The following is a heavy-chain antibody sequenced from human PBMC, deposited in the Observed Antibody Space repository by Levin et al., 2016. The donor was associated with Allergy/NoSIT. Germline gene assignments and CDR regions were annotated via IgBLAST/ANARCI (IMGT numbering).Heavy chain of an antibody. D-gene: IGHD3-10*01. CDR2: IYPGDSDT. J-gene: IGHJ4*02. CDR3: AKHMYYYGSGSYPYSPYFDS. Sequence: VRQMPGKGLEWMGIIYPGDSDTKYSPSFQGQVTISADKSITTAYLQWSSLKASDTAIYYCAKHMYYYGSGSYPYSPYFDSWGQGTLVTVSS. V-gene: IGHV5-51*01.